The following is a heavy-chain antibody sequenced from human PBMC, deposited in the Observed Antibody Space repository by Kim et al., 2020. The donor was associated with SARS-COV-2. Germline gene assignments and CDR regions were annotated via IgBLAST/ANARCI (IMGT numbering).Heavy chain of an antibody. Sequence: SETLSLTCTVSGGSISSGGYYWSWIRQHPGKGLEWIGYIYYSGSTYYNPSLKSRVTISVDTSKNQFSLKLSSVTAADTAVYYCARDRVTMVRGVRLCIMDVWGQGTTVTVYS. J-gene: IGHJ6*02. D-gene: IGHD3-10*01. V-gene: IGHV4-31*03. CDR1: GGSISSGGYY. CDR3: ARDRVTMVRGVRLCIMDV. CDR2: IYYSGST.